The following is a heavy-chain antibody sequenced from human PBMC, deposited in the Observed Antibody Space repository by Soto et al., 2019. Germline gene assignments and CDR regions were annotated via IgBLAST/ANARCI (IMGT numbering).Heavy chain of an antibody. Sequence: GGSLRLSCAASGFTFSSYGMHWVRQAPGKGLEWVAVIWYDGSNKYYADSVKGRFTISRDNSKNTLYLQMNSLRAEDTAVYYCARDPQRPLVHPRALAYAFDIWGQGTMVTVSS. CDR2: IWYDGSNK. CDR1: GFTFSSYG. J-gene: IGHJ3*02. D-gene: IGHD3-3*02. CDR3: ARDPQRPLVHPRALAYAFDI. V-gene: IGHV3-33*01.